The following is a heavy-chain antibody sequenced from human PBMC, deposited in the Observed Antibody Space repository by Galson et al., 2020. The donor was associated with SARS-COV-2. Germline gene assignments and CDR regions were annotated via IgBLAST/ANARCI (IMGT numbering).Heavy chain of an antibody. CDR1: GFSLSTSGVG. D-gene: IGHD1-26*01. CDR3: AHKQVIVGATFASDI. V-gene: IGHV2-5*02. J-gene: IGHJ3*02. Sequence: ESGPTLVKPTQTLTLTCSFSGFSLSTSGVGVGWIRQPPGKALEWLALIYWDDDKRYSPSLKSRLTITKDTSKNQVVLTMTNMDPVDTATYYCAHKQVIVGATFASDIWGQGTMVTVSS. CDR2: IYWDDDK.